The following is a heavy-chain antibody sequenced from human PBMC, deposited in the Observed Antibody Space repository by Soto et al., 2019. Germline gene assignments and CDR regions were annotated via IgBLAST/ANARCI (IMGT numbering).Heavy chain of an antibody. Sequence: ASGQVSCKASGYTFNGYSMHWGRQAPGQGLECMGWINPNSDGTNYSHKFQGRVTMNSDTSISTAYFELSRLSSADPAVYYCARGVGPLAGMDVWGQGTTVPVSS. V-gene: IGHV1-2*02. CDR3: ARGVGPLAGMDV. CDR2: INPNSDGT. J-gene: IGHJ6*02. CDR1: GYTFNGYS. D-gene: IGHD1-26*01.